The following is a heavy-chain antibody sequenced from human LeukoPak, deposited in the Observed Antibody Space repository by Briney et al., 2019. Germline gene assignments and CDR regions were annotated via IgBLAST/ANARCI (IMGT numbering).Heavy chain of an antibody. CDR3: ARDLDGDYGWHFDL. Sequence: GESLRVSCAASGFTFSSFSMNWVRQAPGKGLEWVSSISSSSNYIYYADSVRGRFTISRDNAKNSLSLQMNSLRVEDTAVYYCARDLDGDYGWHFDLWGRGTLVTVSS. J-gene: IGHJ2*01. V-gene: IGHV3-21*01. D-gene: IGHD4-17*01. CDR2: ISSSSNYI. CDR1: GFTFSSFS.